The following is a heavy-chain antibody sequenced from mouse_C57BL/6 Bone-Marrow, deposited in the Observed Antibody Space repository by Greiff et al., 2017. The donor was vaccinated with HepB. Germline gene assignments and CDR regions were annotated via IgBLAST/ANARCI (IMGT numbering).Heavy chain of an antibody. Sequence: QVQLQQPGAELVKPGASVKVSCKASGYTFTSYWMHWVKQRPGQGLEWIGRIYPSDSDTNYNQKFKGKATLTVDKSSSTAYMQLSSLTSEDSAVYYCAIPYGNYPAWFAYWGQGTLVTVSA. V-gene: IGHV1-74*01. CDR2: IYPSDSDT. D-gene: IGHD2-1*01. J-gene: IGHJ3*01. CDR3: AIPYGNYPAWFAY. CDR1: GYTFTSYW.